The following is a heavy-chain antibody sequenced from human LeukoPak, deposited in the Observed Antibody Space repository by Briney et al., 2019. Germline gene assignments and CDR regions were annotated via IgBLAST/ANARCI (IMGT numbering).Heavy chain of an antibody. CDR1: GFTFSSYS. CDR3: ARITVKEGYYMDV. V-gene: IGHV3-21*01. CDR2: ISSSSSYI. Sequence: GGSLRLSCAASGFTFSSYSMTWVRQAPGKGLEWVSSISSSSSYICYADSVKGRFTISRDNAKNSLYLQMNSLRAEDTAVYYCARITVKEGYYMDVWGKGTTVTVSS. J-gene: IGHJ6*03. D-gene: IGHD4-17*01.